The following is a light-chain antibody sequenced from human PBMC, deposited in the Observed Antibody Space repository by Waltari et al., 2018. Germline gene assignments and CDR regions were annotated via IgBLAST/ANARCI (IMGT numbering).Light chain of an antibody. J-gene: IGLJ1*01. CDR3: AAWDDSLSVSYV. CDR2: GST. CDR1: NSNIGRNS. Sequence: QSVLTQPPSASGTPGQRVTISSSGTNSNIGRNSVFWYQQLPGSAPKLLIYGSTQRPSVVPDRVSASKSGTSASLAISGLRSEDAADYYCAAWDDSLSVSYVFGSGTKVTV. V-gene: IGLV1-47*01.